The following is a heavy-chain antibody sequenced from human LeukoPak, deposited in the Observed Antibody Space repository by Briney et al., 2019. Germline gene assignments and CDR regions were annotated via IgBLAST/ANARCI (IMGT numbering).Heavy chain of an antibody. D-gene: IGHD2-2*01. V-gene: IGHV1-69*05. CDR3: VRGGRGYCSSTSCYSGGYYYYMDV. CDR1: GGTFSSYA. J-gene: IGHJ6*03. CDR2: VIPIFCTA. Sequence: SVKVSCKPSGGTFSSYAISWVRQAPGQGLEWMGGVIPIFCTANYAQKFQGRVTITTDESTSTAYMELSSLRSEDTAVYYCVRGGRGYCSSTSCYSGGYYYYMDVWGKGTTVTVSS.